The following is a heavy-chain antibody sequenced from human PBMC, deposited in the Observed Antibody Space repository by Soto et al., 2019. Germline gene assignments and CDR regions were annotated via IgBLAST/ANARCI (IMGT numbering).Heavy chain of an antibody. CDR2: ISYDGSNQ. Sequence: ASEVKFRSHVRLLIRQNPDKGLEWVALISYDGSNQYYADSVKGRFTISRDNSKNTLFLQMNSLRADDTAVYYCAKDQGSGQASFDSWGQRTPV. D-gene: IGHD3-10*01. V-gene: IGHV3-30*18. J-gene: IGHJ4*02. CDR3: AKDQGSGQASFDS. CDR1: EVKFRSHV.